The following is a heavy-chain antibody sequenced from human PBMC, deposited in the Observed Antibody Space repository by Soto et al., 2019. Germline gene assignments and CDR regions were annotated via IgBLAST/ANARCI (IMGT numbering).Heavy chain of an antibody. J-gene: IGHJ4*02. Sequence: QVQLVQSGAEVKKPGSSVKVSCKASGGTFSSYTISWVRQAPGQGLEWMGRIIPILGIANYAQKFQGRVTITADKSTSTAYMELSSLRSEDTAVYYCASSPMEMAPRPYYFDYWGQGTLVTVSS. D-gene: IGHD3-10*01. CDR3: ASSPMEMAPRPYYFDY. V-gene: IGHV1-69*02. CDR1: GGTFSSYT. CDR2: IIPILGIA.